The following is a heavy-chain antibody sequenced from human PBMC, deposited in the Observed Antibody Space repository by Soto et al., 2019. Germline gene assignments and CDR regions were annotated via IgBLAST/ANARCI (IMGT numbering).Heavy chain of an antibody. CDR1: GGSISSYY. J-gene: IGHJ2*01. Sequence: PSETLSLTCTVSGGSISSYYWSWIRQPPGKGLEGIGYIYYSGSTNYNPSLKSRVTISVDTSKNRFSLKLSSVTAADTAVYYCAKTTTVVTPMWYFDLWGRGTLVTVSS. CDR3: AKTTTVVTPMWYFDL. V-gene: IGHV4-59*01. CDR2: IYYSGST. D-gene: IGHD4-17*01.